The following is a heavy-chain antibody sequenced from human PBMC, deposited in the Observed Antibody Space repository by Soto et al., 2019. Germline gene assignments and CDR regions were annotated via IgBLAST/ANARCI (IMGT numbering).Heavy chain of an antibody. CDR1: GGSFSGYY. CDR2: INHSGST. Sequence: SETLSLTCAVYGGSFSGYYWSWIRQPPGKGLEWIGEINHSGSTNYNPSLKSRVTISVDTSKNQFSLKLSSVTAADTAVYYCARGGQKRITMVRGGPQKDFDYWGQGTLVTVS. CDR3: ARGGQKRITMVRGGPQKDFDY. D-gene: IGHD3-10*01. J-gene: IGHJ4*02. V-gene: IGHV4-34*01.